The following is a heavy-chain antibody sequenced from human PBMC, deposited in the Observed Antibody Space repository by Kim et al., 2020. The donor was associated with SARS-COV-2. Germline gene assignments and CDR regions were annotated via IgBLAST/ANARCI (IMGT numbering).Heavy chain of an antibody. CDR3: ARDLIAARPGWFDP. CDR2: ISAYNGNT. D-gene: IGHD6-6*01. V-gene: IGHV1-18*01. CDR1: GYTFRTYG. Sequence: ASVKVSCKASGYTFRTYGINWVRQAPGEGLEWMGWISAYNGNTDYSQKFQGRVTMTTDTSTNTAYMELRSLKFDDTAVYYCARDLIAARPGWFDPWGQGTLVTVAS. J-gene: IGHJ5*02.